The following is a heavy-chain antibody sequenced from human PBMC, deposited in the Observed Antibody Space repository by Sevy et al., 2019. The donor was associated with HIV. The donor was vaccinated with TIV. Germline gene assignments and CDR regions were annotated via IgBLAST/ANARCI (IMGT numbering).Heavy chain of an antibody. V-gene: IGHV3-30*03. Sequence: GGSLRLSCAASGFSFSTHAMHWVRQAPGKGLEWVAGISFDGSDKYYTDSVKGRFTISRDDSKNTLLLQVSSLRAEDTAAYYCARDAGYSTVWYPGYWGQRTLVTVSS. CDR1: GFSFSTHA. D-gene: IGHD6-19*01. CDR2: ISFDGSDK. CDR3: ARDAGYSTVWYPGY. J-gene: IGHJ4*02.